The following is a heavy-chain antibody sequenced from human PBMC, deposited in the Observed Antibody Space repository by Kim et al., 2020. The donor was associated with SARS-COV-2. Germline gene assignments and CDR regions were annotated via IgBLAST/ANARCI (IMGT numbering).Heavy chain of an antibody. Sequence: SETLSLTCTVSGGSISSYYWSWIRQPAGKGLEWIGRIYTSGSTNYNPSLKSRVTMLVDTSKNQFSLKLSSVIAADTAVCYCARAITGTYYYSYYYGMDVWGQGTTVTVSS. CDR3: ARAITGTYYYSYYYGMDV. CDR2: IYTSGST. V-gene: IGHV4-4*07. J-gene: IGHJ6*02. D-gene: IGHD1-20*01. CDR1: GGSISSYY.